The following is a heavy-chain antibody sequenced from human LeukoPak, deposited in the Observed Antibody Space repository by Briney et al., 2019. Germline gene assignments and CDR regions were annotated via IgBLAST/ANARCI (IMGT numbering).Heavy chain of an antibody. CDR1: GGSISSYY. CDR3: ARDRSGCSYGDGVLLGYYGMDV. J-gene: IGHJ6*04. D-gene: IGHD5-18*01. Sequence: SETLSLTCTVSGGSISSYYWSWIRQPPGKGLEWIGYIYYSGSTNYNPSLKSRVTISVDTSKNQFSLKLSSVTAADTAVYYCARDRSGCSYGDGVLLGYYGMDVWGKGTTVTVSS. CDR2: IYYSGST. V-gene: IGHV4-59*01.